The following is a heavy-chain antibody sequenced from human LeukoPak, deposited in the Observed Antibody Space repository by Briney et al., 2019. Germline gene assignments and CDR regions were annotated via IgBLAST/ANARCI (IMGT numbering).Heavy chain of an antibody. CDR2: IKQDGSEK. V-gene: IGHV3-7*01. CDR1: GFTFSSYW. J-gene: IGHJ4*02. Sequence: GGSLRLSCAASGFTFSSYWMSWVRQAPGKGLEWVANIKQDGSEKYYVDSVKGGFTISRDNAKNSLYLQMNSLRAEDTAVYYCARNPQGVVVITPGFDYWGQGTLVTVSS. CDR3: ARNPQGVVVITPGFDY. D-gene: IGHD3-22*01.